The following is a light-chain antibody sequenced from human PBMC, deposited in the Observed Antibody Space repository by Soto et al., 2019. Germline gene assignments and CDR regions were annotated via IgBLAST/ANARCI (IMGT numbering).Light chain of an antibody. V-gene: IGKV3-20*01. CDR1: QSVSSN. CDR2: GAS. J-gene: IGKJ4*01. Sequence: IVMTHSPATRSVSPGERSTLSLMASQSVSSNFAWYQQTPGQAPRLLIYGASSRATGIPDRFSGSGSGTDFTLTISRLEPEDFAVYYCQQYGSSLGVTFGGGTKVDI. CDR3: QQYGSSLGVT.